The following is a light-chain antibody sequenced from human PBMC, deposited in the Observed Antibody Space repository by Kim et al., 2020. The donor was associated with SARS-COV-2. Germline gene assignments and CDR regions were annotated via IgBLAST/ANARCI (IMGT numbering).Light chain of an antibody. CDR1: KLGDKY. CDR3: QAWDSSRVV. V-gene: IGLV3-1*01. Sequence: SYELTQPPSVSVSPGQTASIACSGDKLGDKYACWYQQKPGQSPVLVIYQDSKRPSGIPERFSGSNSGNTATLTISGTQAMDGADYYCQAWDSSRVVFGGG. CDR2: QDS. J-gene: IGLJ2*01.